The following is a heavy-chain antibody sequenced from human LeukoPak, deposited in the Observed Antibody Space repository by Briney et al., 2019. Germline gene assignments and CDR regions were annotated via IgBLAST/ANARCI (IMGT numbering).Heavy chain of an antibody. D-gene: IGHD5-18*01. CDR1: GDSISGGSYY. CDR3: ATLGYSSGTDY. J-gene: IGHJ4*02. Sequence: SQTLSLTCTVSGDSISGGSYYWTWIRQPAGKGLEWIGRIYTSGSTNYNPSLESRVTISIDTSKNQFSLKLSSVTSADTAVYYCATLGYSSGTDYWGLGTRVTVSS. V-gene: IGHV4-61*02. CDR2: IYTSGST.